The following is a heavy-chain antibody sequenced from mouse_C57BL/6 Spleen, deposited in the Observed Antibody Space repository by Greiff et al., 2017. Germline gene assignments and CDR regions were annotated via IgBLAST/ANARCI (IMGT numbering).Heavy chain of an antibody. J-gene: IGHJ3*01. CDR3: ARGLLQSPCHAY. Sequence: VQLQQSGPELVKPGASVKISCKASGYSFTGYYMNWVKQSPETSLEWIGEINPRTGGPAYNQKFKAKAILTADKASRTAYMQLKSLTSEDSALYYCARGLLQSPCHAYWGQGTLVTVSA. CDR1: GYSFTGYY. V-gene: IGHV1-42*01. CDR2: INPRTGGP. D-gene: IGHD2-3*01.